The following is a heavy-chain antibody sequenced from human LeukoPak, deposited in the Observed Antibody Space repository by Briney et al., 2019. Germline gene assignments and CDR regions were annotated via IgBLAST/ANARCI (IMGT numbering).Heavy chain of an antibody. CDR2: IYTSGST. J-gene: IGHJ1*01. CDR3: AMSSYDSSGYFSGPEYFQH. V-gene: IGHV4-4*07. D-gene: IGHD3-22*01. Sequence: SETLSLTCTVSGGSISSYYWSWIRQPAGKGLEWIGRIYTSGSTNYNPSLKSRVTMSVDTSKNQFSLKLSSVTAADTAVYYCAMSSYDSSGYFSGPEYFQHWGQGTLVTVSS. CDR1: GGSISSYY.